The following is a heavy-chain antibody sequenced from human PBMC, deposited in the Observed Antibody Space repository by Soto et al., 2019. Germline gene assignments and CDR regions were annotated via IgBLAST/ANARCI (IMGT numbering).Heavy chain of an antibody. D-gene: IGHD2-21*01. Sequence: SETLSLTCTVSGGSLSTHYWTWIRQPAGKGLEWIGRVYASVYTSVNTDYNPSLQSRVTMSLDTSGNQFSLKLTSVTAADTAVYFCARAPSFHSGFDFWGPGTTVTVSS. CDR1: GGSLSTHY. V-gene: IGHV4-4*07. CDR3: ARAPSFHSGFDF. J-gene: IGHJ3*01. CDR2: VYASVYTSVNT.